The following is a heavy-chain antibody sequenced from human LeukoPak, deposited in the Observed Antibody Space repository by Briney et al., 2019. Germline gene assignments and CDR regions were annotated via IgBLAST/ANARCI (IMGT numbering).Heavy chain of an antibody. CDR1: GYTFTSYA. D-gene: IGHD3-22*01. Sequence: ASVKVSCKASGYTFTSYAISWVRQAPGQGLEWMGWISAYNGNTNYAQKLQGRVTMTTDTSTSTAYMELRSLRSDDTAAYYCARAYDSSGYYPLDFDYWGQGTLVTVSS. CDR2: ISAYNGNT. CDR3: ARAYDSSGYYPLDFDY. V-gene: IGHV1-18*01. J-gene: IGHJ4*02.